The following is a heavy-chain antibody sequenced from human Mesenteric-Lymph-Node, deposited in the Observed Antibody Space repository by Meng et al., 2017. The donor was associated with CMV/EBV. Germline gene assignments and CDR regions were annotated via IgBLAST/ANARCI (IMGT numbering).Heavy chain of an antibody. Sequence: GESLKISCAASGFTFSSYSMNWVRQAPGKGLEWVSSISSSSSYIYYADSVKGRFTISRDNAKNSLYLQMNSLRAEDTAVYYCAKALSNSIYYYYYGMDVWGQGTTVTVSS. V-gene: IGHV3-21*01. CDR2: ISSSSSYI. CDR3: AKALSNSIYYYYYGMDV. J-gene: IGHJ6*02. D-gene: IGHD4-11*01. CDR1: GFTFSSYS.